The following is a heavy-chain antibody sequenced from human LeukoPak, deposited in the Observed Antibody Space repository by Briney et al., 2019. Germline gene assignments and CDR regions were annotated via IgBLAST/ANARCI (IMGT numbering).Heavy chain of an antibody. CDR2: INPNSGGT. CDR1: GYTSTGYY. J-gene: IGHJ5*02. V-gene: IGHV1-2*02. D-gene: IGHD6-19*01. Sequence: ASVKVSCKASGYTSTGYYMHWVRQAPGQGLEWMGWINPNSGGTNYAQKFQGRVTMTRDTSISTAYMELSRLRSDDTAVYYCAREGRQWLVRGDWFDPWGQGTLVTVSS. CDR3: AREGRQWLVRGDWFDP.